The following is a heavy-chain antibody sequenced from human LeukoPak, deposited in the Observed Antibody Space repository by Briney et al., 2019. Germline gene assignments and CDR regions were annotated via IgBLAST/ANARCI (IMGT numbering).Heavy chain of an antibody. CDR1: GFTLRSYW. Sequence: GGSLRLSCAASGFTLRSYWMIWVRDAPGKGLEGGANIKRDGSEKYYVDSVKGRFTIARDNARTSLYLQMNSLRAEDTAVYYCARDNVPSTTWVGLRLRRRLNSYFDYWGQGTLVTVSS. D-gene: IGHD5-12*01. CDR3: ARDNVPSTTWVGLRLRRRLNSYFDY. J-gene: IGHJ4*02. V-gene: IGHV3-7*01. CDR2: IKRDGSEK.